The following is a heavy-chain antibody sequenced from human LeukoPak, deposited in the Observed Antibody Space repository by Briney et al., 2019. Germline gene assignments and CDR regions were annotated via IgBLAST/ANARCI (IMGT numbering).Heavy chain of an antibody. V-gene: IGHV1-69*04. CDR3: ARGPHLYGDYAPYYFDY. Sequence: SVKVSCEASGGTFSSYAISWVRQAPGQGLEWMGRIIPIFGIANYAQKFQGRVTITADKSTSTAYMELSSLRSEDTAVYYCARGPHLYGDYAPYYFDYWGQGTLVTVSS. J-gene: IGHJ4*02. D-gene: IGHD4-17*01. CDR1: GGTFSSYA. CDR2: IIPIFGIA.